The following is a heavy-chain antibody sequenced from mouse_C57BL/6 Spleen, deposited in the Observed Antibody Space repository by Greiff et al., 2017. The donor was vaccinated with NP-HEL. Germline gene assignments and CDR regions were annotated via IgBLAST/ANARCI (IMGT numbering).Heavy chain of an antibody. CDR2: INPNNGGT. Sequence: QVQLQQPGTELVKPGASVKLSCKASGYTFTSYWMHWVKQRPGQGLEWIGYINPNNGGTSYNQKFKGKATLTVNKSSSTAYMELRSLTSEDSAVYYCARDYYGSIFFDYWGQGTTLTVSS. J-gene: IGHJ2*01. CDR1: GYTFTSYW. D-gene: IGHD1-1*01. CDR3: ARDYYGSIFFDY. V-gene: IGHV1-53*01.